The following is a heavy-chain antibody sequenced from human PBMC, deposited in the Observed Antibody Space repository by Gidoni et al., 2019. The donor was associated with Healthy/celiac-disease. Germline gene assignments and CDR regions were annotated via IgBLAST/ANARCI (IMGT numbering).Heavy chain of an antibody. CDR3: ARDLPWGI. J-gene: IGHJ4*02. CDR2: IYSGGST. CDR1: GFTVSSNY. Sequence: EVPLVESGGGLVQPGGSLRLPWSASGFTVSSNYMSWVRQAPGKGLEWVSVIYSGGSTYYADSVKGRFTISRDNSKNTLYLQMNSLRAEDTAVYYCARDLPWGIWGQGTLVTVSS. D-gene: IGHD3-16*01. V-gene: IGHV3-66*01.